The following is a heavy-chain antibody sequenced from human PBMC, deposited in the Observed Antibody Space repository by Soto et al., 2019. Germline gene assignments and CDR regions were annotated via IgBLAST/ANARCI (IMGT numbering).Heavy chain of an antibody. CDR3: SHGSCSSADCYPNPYLDY. D-gene: IGHD2-2*01. Sequence: QITLKESGPTRVNPTQTLTLTCTFSGFSLSTTAEGVGWIRQPPGKALEWLALIYWDDDERYSPSLKSRLTITKDTSKNQVVLTMTHVDPVDTATDYCSHGSCSSADCYPNPYLDYWGQGILVTVSS. CDR1: GFSLSTTAEG. CDR2: IYWDDDE. V-gene: IGHV2-5*02. J-gene: IGHJ4*02.